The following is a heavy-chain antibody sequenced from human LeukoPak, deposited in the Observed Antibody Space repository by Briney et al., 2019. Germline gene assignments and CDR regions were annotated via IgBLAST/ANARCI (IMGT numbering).Heavy chain of an antibody. CDR1: GFTFSSYA. CDR3: ASEIIFGSFDY. Sequence: GGSLRLSCAVSGFTFSSYAMHWVRQAPGKGLEWVAVISYDGSNKYYADSVKGRFTISRDNSKNTLYLQMNSLRAEDTAVYYCASEIIFGSFDYWGQGILVTVSS. CDR2: ISYDGSNK. J-gene: IGHJ4*02. V-gene: IGHV3-30*04. D-gene: IGHD3-3*01.